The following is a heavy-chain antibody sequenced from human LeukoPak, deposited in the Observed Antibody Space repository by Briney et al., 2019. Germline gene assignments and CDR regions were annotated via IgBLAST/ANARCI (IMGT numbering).Heavy chain of an antibody. CDR2: IYYSGCT. CDR1: LASLNSYY. D-gene: IGHD1-1*01. J-gene: IGHJ4*02. V-gene: IGHV4-59*01. CDR3: VRTTGSGNNEY. Sequence: SETLSLTCTVSLASLNSYYWSWLRPPPCKGLEWIGIIYYSGCTNYNPPLHSRVTIHVHTTKSHVLTKFSSVTAANTAQYYVVRTTGSGNNEYWGQGTLVTVSS.